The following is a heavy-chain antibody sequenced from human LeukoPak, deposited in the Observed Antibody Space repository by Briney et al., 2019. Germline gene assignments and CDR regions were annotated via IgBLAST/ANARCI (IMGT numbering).Heavy chain of an antibody. Sequence: GGSLRLSCAASGFTFSSYNMNWVRQAPGKGLEWVSSISPTSSYISYADSVKGRFTISRDNAKNSLYLQMNSLRVEDTAVYYCARAGYSSSWYLYWGQGTLVTVSS. J-gene: IGHJ4*02. CDR3: ARAGYSSSWYLY. V-gene: IGHV3-21*01. D-gene: IGHD6-13*01. CDR2: ISPTSSYI. CDR1: GFTFSSYN.